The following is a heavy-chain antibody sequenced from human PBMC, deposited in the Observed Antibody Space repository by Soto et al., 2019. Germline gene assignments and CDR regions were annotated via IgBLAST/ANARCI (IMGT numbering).Heavy chain of an antibody. CDR1: GGSFMSQA. CDR2: IIPFSGTV. CDR3: AKDPRVHYYDSGSSSY. J-gene: IGHJ4*02. D-gene: IGHD3-10*01. V-gene: IGHV1-69*13. Sequence: ASVKVSCKTSGGSFMSQAISWVRQAPGQGPEWMGGIIPFSGTVTYTQRFQGRLTLTADEPTKTAYMELSSLRSEDTAVYYCAKDPRVHYYDSGSSSYWGQGTLVTVSS.